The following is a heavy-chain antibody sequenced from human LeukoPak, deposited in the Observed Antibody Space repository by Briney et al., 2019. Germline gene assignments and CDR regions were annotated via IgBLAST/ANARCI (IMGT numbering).Heavy chain of an antibody. CDR1: GYRFTSYW. Sequence: GESLKISCKGSGYRFTSYWLGWVRQMPGKGLEYMGIIYSGGSDTRYSPSFQGQVTISVDKSISTAYLQWSSLKASDTAMYYCARLTAGGGINAFDIWGQGTMVTVSS. V-gene: IGHV5-51*01. J-gene: IGHJ3*02. CDR3: ARLTAGGGINAFDI. D-gene: IGHD6-13*01. CDR2: IYSGGSDT.